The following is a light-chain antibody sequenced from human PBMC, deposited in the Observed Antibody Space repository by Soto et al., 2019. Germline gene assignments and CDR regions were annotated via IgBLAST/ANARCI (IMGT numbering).Light chain of an antibody. V-gene: IGLV1-36*01. CDR3: SSYTSSSTHVV. CDR2: EVS. J-gene: IGLJ2*01. CDR1: RFNIGNNA. Sequence: QSVMIQPPSVSEAPRQRVTISCSGSRFNIGNNAVNWYQQLPGKAPKLMIYEVSNRPSGVSNRFSGSKSGNTASLTISGLQAEDEADYYCSSYTSSSTHVVFGGGTKLTVL.